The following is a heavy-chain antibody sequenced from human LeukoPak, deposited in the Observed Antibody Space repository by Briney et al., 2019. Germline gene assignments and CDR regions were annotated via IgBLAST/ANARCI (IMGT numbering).Heavy chain of an antibody. J-gene: IGHJ4*02. D-gene: IGHD3-10*01. CDR3: AKASSGSSSRPVDY. CDR2: ISGEGGSA. Sequence: GGSLRLSCVASGFTFHDYAMSWVRQVPGKGLEGVALISGEGGSASYAGSVKGRFTISRDNSKNSLYLQMNSLRTEDTAFSYCAKASSGSSSRPVDYWGQGTLVTVSS. V-gene: IGHV3-43*02. CDR1: GFTFHDYA.